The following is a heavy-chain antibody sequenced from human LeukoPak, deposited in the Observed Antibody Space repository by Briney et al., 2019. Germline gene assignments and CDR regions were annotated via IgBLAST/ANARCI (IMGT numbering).Heavy chain of an antibody. V-gene: IGHV4-39*07. CDR2: IYYSGST. J-gene: IGHJ6*03. CDR1: GGSISSSSYY. CDR3: ARAAAGTYYYYMDV. D-gene: IGHD6-13*01. Sequence: SETLSLTCTVSGGSISSSSYYWGWIRQPPGKGLEWIGSIYYSGSTYYNPFLKSRVTISVDTSKNQFSLKLSSVAAADTAVYYCARAAAGTYYYYMDVWGKGTTVTVSS.